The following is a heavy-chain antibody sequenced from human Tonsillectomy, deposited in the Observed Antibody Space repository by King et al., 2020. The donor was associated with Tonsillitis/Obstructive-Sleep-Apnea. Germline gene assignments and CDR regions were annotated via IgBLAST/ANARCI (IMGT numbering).Heavy chain of an antibody. D-gene: IGHD6-6*01. CDR3: AREAMVRSSSHYYYYMDV. V-gene: IGHV3-13*04. Sequence: QLVQSGGGLVQPGGSLRLSCAASGFTFSRYDIHWVRQVTGKGLEWVSAIGTGGDTYYSDSVKGRFTISRENAKNSLYLQMNSLRAGDTAVYYCAREAMVRSSSHYYYYMDVWGKGTPVTVSS. J-gene: IGHJ6*03. CDR2: IGTGGDT. CDR1: GFTFSRYD.